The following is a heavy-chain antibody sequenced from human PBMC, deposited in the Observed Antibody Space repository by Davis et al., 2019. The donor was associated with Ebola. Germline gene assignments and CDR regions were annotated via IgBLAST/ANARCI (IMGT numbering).Heavy chain of an antibody. CDR1: GYIFKTFG. V-gene: IGHV1-18*04. D-gene: IGHD2-15*01. CDR3: ARDRGYCSGCSCFTSGMDV. J-gene: IGHJ6*04. Sequence: ASVKVSCKASGYIFKTFGMGWVRQVPGQGLEWMGWISGYSGDTNYAQKFQDRITMTTDISTSTAYMELRSLRSDDTAVYYCARDRGYCSGCSCFTSGMDVWGKGTTVTVSS. CDR2: ISGYSGDT.